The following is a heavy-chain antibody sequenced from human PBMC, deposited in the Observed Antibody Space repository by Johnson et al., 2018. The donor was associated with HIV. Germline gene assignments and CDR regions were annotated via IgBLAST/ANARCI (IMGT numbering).Heavy chain of an antibody. V-gene: IGHV3-66*01. CDR3: ASEVRGVLDI. CDR1: GFTVSSNY. Sequence: VQLVESGGGLVQPGRSLRLSCAASGFTVSSNYMSWVRQAPGKGLEWVSVIYSGGSTYYADSVKGRFTISIDNSKNTLYLQMNSLRVEDTAVYYCASEVRGVLDIWGQGAMVTVSS. J-gene: IGHJ3*02. D-gene: IGHD3-10*01. CDR2: IYSGGST.